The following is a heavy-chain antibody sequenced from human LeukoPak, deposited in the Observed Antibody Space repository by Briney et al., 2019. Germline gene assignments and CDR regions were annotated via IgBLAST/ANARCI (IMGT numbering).Heavy chain of an antibody. CDR1: GFTVSSNY. V-gene: IGHV3-66*01. Sequence: QTGGSLRLSCAASGFTVSSNYMSWVRQAPGKGLEWVSVIYSGGSTYYADSVKGRFTISRDNSKNTLYLQMNSLRAEDTAVYYCARAADIPPAHPHYFDYWGQGTLVTVSS. D-gene: IGHD5-12*01. CDR3: ARAADIPPAHPHYFDY. J-gene: IGHJ4*02. CDR2: IYSGGST.